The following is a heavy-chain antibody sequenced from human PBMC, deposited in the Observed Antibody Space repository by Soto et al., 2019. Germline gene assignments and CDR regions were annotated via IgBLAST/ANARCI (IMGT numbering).Heavy chain of an antibody. J-gene: IGHJ4*02. Sequence: LRLSCAASGFTFSSYAMHWVRQAPGKGLEWVAMISYDGRNKYIGDSVKGRFTISRDNSKSTLYLEMSSLRPEDAAVYYCAKDPGVLTPKYYFDSWGQGTPVTVSS. D-gene: IGHD1-20*01. CDR2: ISYDGRNK. CDR1: GFTFSSYA. CDR3: AKDPGVLTPKYYFDS. V-gene: IGHV3-30*18.